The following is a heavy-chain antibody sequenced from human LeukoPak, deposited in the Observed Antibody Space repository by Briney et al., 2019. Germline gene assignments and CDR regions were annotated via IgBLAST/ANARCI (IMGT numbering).Heavy chain of an antibody. V-gene: IGHV4-59*01. J-gene: IGHJ4*02. Sequence: KPSETLSLTCTVSGGSISGSYWSWIRQPPGKGLEWIGYIYYSGSTNYNPSLKSRVTISVDTSKNQFSLKLSSVTAADTAVYYCASLPDSSSSGFFDYWGQGTLVTVSS. CDR3: ASLPDSSSSGFFDY. CDR2: IYYSGST. CDR1: GGSISGSY. D-gene: IGHD6-6*01.